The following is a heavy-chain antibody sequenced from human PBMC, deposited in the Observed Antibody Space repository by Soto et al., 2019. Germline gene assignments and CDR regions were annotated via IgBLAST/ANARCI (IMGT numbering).Heavy chain of an antibody. D-gene: IGHD3-3*01. CDR3: ARQHYDFWSGFALGHFVY. J-gene: IGHJ4*02. CDR2: IYYSGST. CDR1: GGSISSYY. Sequence: QVQLQESGPGLVKPSETLSLTCTVSGGSISSYYWSWIRQPPGKGLEWIGYIYYSGSTNYNPSLKSRVTLSVDTSKNQFSLKLSSVTAADTAMYYCARQHYDFWSGFALGHFVYWGQGTLVTVSS. V-gene: IGHV4-59*08.